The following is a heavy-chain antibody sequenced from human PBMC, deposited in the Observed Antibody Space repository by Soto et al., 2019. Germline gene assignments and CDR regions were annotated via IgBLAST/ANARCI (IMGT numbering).Heavy chain of an antibody. D-gene: IGHD1-1*01. CDR3: AHLAWKEMWPRAPVVN. CDR1: GFSLSTSGVG. J-gene: IGHJ4*02. CDR2: IFWDDDK. V-gene: IGHV2-5*02. Sequence: SGPTLVNPTQTLTLTCTFCGFSLSTSGVGVGWIRQPPAKALEWLGIIFWDDDKRYRPSLKRRVSITKDTSKNQLVLTMTNMDPVDTATYYCAHLAWKEMWPRAPVVNWGQGTPVTSPQ.